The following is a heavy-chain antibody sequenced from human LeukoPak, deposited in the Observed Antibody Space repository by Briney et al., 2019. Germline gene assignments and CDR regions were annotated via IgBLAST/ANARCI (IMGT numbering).Heavy chain of an antibody. Sequence: GESLKISCKGSGYSFTTYWIGWVRQMPGKGLEWMGIIYPGDSDTRYSPSFQGQVTISADKSISTAYLQWSSLKASDTAMYYCARHYCSGGSCYWFDIWGQGTMVTVSS. V-gene: IGHV5-51*01. CDR1: GYSFTTYW. CDR3: ARHYCSGGSCYWFDI. CDR2: IYPGDSDT. D-gene: IGHD2-15*01. J-gene: IGHJ3*02.